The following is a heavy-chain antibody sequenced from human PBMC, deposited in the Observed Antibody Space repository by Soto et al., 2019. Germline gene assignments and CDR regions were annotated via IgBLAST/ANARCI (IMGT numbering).Heavy chain of an antibody. J-gene: IGHJ4*02. Sequence: EVQLVESGGDLVQPGGSLRLSCAVSGLTYSEHWMSWVRQAPGKGPEWVANIKQDGPQKDYLDSVKGRFTISRDNGKNLLFLQMRSLRADDTAVYYCASRPSDVDYYGVFDFWGRGTLVTVAA. V-gene: IGHV3-7*03. D-gene: IGHD3-22*01. CDR1: GLTYSEHW. CDR2: IKQDGPQK. CDR3: ASRPSDVDYYGVFDF.